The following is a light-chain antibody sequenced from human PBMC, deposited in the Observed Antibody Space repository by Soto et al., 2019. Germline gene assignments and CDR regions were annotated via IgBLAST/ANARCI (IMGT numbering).Light chain of an antibody. V-gene: IGKV3-20*01. J-gene: IGKJ1*01. CDR2: GAS. CDR3: QQYDTSPRK. CDR1: QSVSSSY. Sequence: EIVLTQSPGTLSLSPGERATLSCRASQSVSSSYLAWYQQKPGQSPRLLIFGASSRATGTPDRFSGSGSGTDFTRTISRLEPEDFAVYYCQQYDTSPRKFGQGTTVEIK.